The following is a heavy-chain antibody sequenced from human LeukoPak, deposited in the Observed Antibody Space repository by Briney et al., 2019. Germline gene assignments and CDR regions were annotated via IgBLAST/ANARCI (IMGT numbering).Heavy chain of an antibody. CDR1: GGSVSGYY. V-gene: IGHV4-4*07. Sequence: SQTLSLTCTVSGGSVSGYYGSWIRQPAGQGLDLVGRINTSGSTIYIPSLKSRVTMSVDTSKNQLSLTLSSVTAADTAVYYCAREAVHYGSGSHDYWGQGTLVSVSS. CDR2: INTSGST. J-gene: IGHJ4*02. D-gene: IGHD3-10*01. CDR3: AREAVHYGSGSHDY.